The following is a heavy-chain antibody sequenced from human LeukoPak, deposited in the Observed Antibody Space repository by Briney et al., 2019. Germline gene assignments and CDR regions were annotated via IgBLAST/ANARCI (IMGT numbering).Heavy chain of an antibody. CDR2: ISAHNGNT. CDR1: GYTFTSYG. V-gene: IGHV1-18*01. D-gene: IGHD2-15*01. J-gene: IGHJ6*02. CDR3: ARDIVVVVAAMPPGYYGMDV. Sequence: ASVKVSCKASGYTFTSYGISWVRQAPGQGLEWMGWISAHNGNTNYAQKLQGSVTMTTDTSTSTAYMELRSLRSDDTAVYCCARDIVVVVAAMPPGYYGMDVWGQGTTVTVSS.